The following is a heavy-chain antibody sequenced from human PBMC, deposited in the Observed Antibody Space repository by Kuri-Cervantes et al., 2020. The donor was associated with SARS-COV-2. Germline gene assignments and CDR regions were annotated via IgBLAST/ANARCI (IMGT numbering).Heavy chain of an antibody. D-gene: IGHD2-21*01. CDR1: ETTFPNYD. J-gene: IGHJ4*02. CDR3: AINPYCGGDCYPGDY. CDR2: IIPIFGTA. Sequence: SVKVSCKAPETTFPNYDINWVRQAPGQGLEWMGGIIPIFGTANYAQKFQGRVTITTDESTSTAYMELSSLRSEDTAVYYCAINPYCGGDCYPGDYWGQGTLVTVSS. V-gene: IGHV1-69*05.